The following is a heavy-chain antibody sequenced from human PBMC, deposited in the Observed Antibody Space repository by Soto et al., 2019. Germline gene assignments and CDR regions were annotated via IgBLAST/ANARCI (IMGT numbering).Heavy chain of an antibody. D-gene: IGHD3-16*01. CDR2: TSYDGNNK. Sequence: QVQLVESGGGVVQPGTSLRLSCAASGFRFKSFVMHWVRQAPGKGLEWVAFTSYDGNNKDYGDSVKGRFTVSRDNSQNTLHLQMDFLRPEDTALYYGARWGTTWGFDLWGQGTLVSVSS. V-gene: IGHV3-30*19. CDR1: GFRFKSFV. J-gene: IGHJ4*02. CDR3: ARWGTTWGFDL.